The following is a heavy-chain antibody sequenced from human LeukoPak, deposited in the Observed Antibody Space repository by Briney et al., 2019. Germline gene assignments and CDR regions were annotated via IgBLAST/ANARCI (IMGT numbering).Heavy chain of an antibody. Sequence: ASVKVSCKASGYTFTGYYMHWVRQAPGQGLEWMGWINPNSGGTNYAQKFQGWVTMTRDTSISTAYMELSRLRSDDTAVYYCARDYGAQDYDFWSGLYYYYGMDVWGQGTTVTVSS. V-gene: IGHV1-2*04. D-gene: IGHD3-3*01. J-gene: IGHJ6*02. CDR2: INPNSGGT. CDR1: GYTFTGYY. CDR3: ARDYGAQDYDFWSGLYYYYGMDV.